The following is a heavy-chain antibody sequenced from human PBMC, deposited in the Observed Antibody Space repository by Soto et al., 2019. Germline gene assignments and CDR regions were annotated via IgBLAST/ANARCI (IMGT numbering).Heavy chain of an antibody. D-gene: IGHD2-8*02. V-gene: IGHV3-30*03. CDR1: GFTVSSYG. CDR3: TGEVASGY. CDR2: ISRDGGTK. J-gene: IGHJ4*02. Sequence: QVQLVEAGGGVVQPGRSLRLSCAASGFTVSSYGMHWDRQAPGKGLEWVAVISRDGGTKYYADSVKGRFTISRDNSRNKLFLEMNSLRGDDMAVYYCTGEVASGYWGQGTLVTVSS.